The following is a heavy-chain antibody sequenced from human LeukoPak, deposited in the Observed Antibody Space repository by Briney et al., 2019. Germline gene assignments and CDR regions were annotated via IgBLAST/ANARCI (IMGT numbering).Heavy chain of an antibody. CDR3: ARDVVRGAINWFDP. V-gene: IGHV1-2*02. CDR1: GYTFTGYY. J-gene: IGHJ5*02. D-gene: IGHD3-10*01. CDR2: INPNSGGT. Sequence: ASVKVSCKASGYTFTGYYMHWVRQAPGQGLEWMGWINPNSGGTNYAQKFQGRVTMTRDTSISIAYMELSRLRSDDTAVYYCARDVVRGAINWFDPWGQGTLVTVSS.